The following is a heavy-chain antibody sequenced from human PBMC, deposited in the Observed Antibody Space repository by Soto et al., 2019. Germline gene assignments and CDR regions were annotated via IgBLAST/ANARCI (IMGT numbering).Heavy chain of an antibody. CDR2: IFWDDDK. CDR3: AHWGALRRDAFDI. V-gene: IGHV2-5*02. CDR1: GFSLTTSGVG. Sequence: QITLKESGPTLVKPTETLTLTCTFSGFSLTTSGVGVGWIRQPPGKALEWLAIIFWDDDKRYSPSLKSRLTVPKDISRNQVVLTMTDVDPVDTATYYCAHWGALRRDAFDILGQGTMVPVSS. D-gene: IGHD1-26*01. J-gene: IGHJ3*02.